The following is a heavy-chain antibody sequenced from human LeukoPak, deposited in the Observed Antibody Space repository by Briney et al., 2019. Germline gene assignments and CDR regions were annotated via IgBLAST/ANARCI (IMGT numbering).Heavy chain of an antibody. CDR2: IYTSGST. CDR1: GGSISSYY. V-gene: IGHV4-4*07. J-gene: IGHJ4*02. D-gene: IGHD6-19*01. CDR3: ARHRYSSGWYVDY. Sequence: SETLSLTCTVSGGSISSYYWSWIRQPPGKGLEWIGRIYTSGSTNYNPSLKSRVTMSVDTSKNQFSLKLSSVTAADTAVYYCARHRYSSGWYVDYWGQGTLVTVSS.